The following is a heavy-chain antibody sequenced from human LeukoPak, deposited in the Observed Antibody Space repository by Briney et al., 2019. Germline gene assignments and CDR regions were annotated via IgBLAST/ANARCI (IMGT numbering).Heavy chain of an antibody. J-gene: IGHJ4*02. CDR3: AKDRTRHGYNSPLDDY. V-gene: IGHV3-30*02. D-gene: IGHD5-24*01. CDR1: GFTFSNYG. Sequence: GGSLRLSCAASGFTFSNYGMHWVRQAPGKGLEWVAFIRYDGSNKYYADSVKGRFTVSRDISKNTLYLQMNNLRAEDTAVYYCAKDRTRHGYNSPLDDYWGQGTLVTVSS. CDR2: IRYDGSNK.